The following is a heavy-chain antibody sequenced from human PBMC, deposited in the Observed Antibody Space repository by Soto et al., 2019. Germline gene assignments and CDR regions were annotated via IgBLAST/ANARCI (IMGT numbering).Heavy chain of an antibody. CDR1: GSTFNIYA. J-gene: IGHJ6*02. D-gene: IGHD4-17*01. Sequence: GGSLRLSCAASGSTFNIYALHWVRQAPGKGLEWVAVISFDGTKKYYSDSVKGRFTISRDNLKNTLYLQMNNLRVEDAALYFCAREDDYGYRYINYGLDVWGQGTTVTVSS. CDR3: AREDDYGYRYINYGLDV. CDR2: ISFDGTKK. V-gene: IGHV3-30-3*01.